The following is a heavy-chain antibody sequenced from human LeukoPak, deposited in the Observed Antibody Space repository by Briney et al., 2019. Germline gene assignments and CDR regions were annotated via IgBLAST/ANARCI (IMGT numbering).Heavy chain of an antibody. Sequence: ASVKVSCKTSGYNFIYYYIHWVRQAPGQGLEWMALINPSGGSTNYAQKFQGRVTMTRDTSISTAYMELSRLRSDDTAVYYCAREEWYASTYYDFWSGSLGMDVWGQGTTVTVSS. CDR2: INPSGGST. CDR1: GYNFIYYY. V-gene: IGHV1-46*01. CDR3: AREEWYASTYYDFWSGSLGMDV. D-gene: IGHD3-3*01. J-gene: IGHJ6*02.